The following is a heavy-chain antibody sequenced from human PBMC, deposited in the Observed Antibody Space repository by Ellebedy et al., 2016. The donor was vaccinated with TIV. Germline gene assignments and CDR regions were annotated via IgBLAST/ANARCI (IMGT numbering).Heavy chain of an antibody. CDR3: AKESHIVVVTATTFDY. D-gene: IGHD2-21*02. CDR1: GFTFSSYA. CDR2: ISGSGGRT. Sequence: GESLKISCAASGFTFSSYAMSWVRQAPGKGLEWVSAISGSGGRTYYADSVKGRFTISRDNSKNTLYLQMNSLRAEDTAVYYCAKESHIVVVTATTFDYWGQGTLVTVSS. V-gene: IGHV3-23*01. J-gene: IGHJ4*02.